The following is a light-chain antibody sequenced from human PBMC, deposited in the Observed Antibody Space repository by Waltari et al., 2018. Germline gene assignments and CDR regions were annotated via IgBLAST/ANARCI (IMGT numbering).Light chain of an antibody. CDR1: SSDVGGSTY. CDR3: TSYTRSSTYV. CDR2: DVH. Sequence: QSALTQPASVSGSPAQSITISCTGTSSDVGGSTYVSWYQQHPGKAPKLMIYDVHIRPSGVSDRFSGSKSGNTASLTISGLQSEDEADYYCTSYTRSSTYVFGTGTKVTVL. J-gene: IGLJ1*01. V-gene: IGLV2-14*03.